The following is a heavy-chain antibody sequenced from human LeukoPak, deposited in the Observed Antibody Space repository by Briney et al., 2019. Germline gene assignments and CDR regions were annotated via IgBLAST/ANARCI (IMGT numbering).Heavy chain of an antibody. Sequence: SGPTLVNPTQTLTLTCTFSGFSLSTSGMCVSWIRQPPGKALEWLARIDWDDDKYYSTSLKTRLTISKDTSKNQVVLTMTNIDPVDTATYYCARIYEQGELLVYWFDSWGQGTLVTVSS. CDR1: GFSLSTSGMC. D-gene: IGHD1-7*01. V-gene: IGHV2-70*11. J-gene: IGHJ5*01. CDR3: ARIYEQGELLVYWFDS. CDR2: IDWDDDK.